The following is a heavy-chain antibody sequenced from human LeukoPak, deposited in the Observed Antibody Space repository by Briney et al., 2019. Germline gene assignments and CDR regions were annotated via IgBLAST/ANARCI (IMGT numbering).Heavy chain of an antibody. J-gene: IGHJ4*02. D-gene: IGHD6-6*01. V-gene: IGHV3-64*01. CDR1: GFTFSSYA. CDR3: ARGVTDSSSSVPFTPPDY. CDR2: ISSNGGST. Sequence: GESLKISCAASGFTFSSYAMHWVRQAPGKGLEYVSAISSNGGSTYYANSVKGRFTISRDNSKNTLYLQMGSLRAEDMAVYYCARGVTDSSSSVPFTPPDYWSQGTLVTVSS.